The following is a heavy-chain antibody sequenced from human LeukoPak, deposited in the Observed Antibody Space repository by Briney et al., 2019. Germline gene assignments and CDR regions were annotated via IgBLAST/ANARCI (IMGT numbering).Heavy chain of an antibody. J-gene: IGHJ3*02. D-gene: IGHD3-10*01. CDR1: GFIFSSYG. CDR3: ARPPMVRGVIITGDDVFDI. CDR2: IWYDGSNK. Sequence: PGGSLRLSCVASGFIFSSYGMHWVRQAPGKGLEWVAVIWYDGSNKYYADSVKGRFTISRDNSKNTLYLQMNSLKAEDTAVYYCARPPMVRGVIITGDDVFDIWGQGTMVTVSS. V-gene: IGHV3-33*08.